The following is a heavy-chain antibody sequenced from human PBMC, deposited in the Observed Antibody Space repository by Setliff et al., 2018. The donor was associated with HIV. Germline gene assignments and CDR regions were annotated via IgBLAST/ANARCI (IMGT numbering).Heavy chain of an antibody. Sequence: SETLSLTCTVSGGSASNSRYYWAWIRQPPGKGLEYIGSIHYNERTYYNPSLKSRVAISIDTSKNQFSLNLTSVTAADTAVYYCARAPGAYYYDSSGYPIGIRFDYWGQGTLVTVSS. CDR2: IHYNERT. D-gene: IGHD3-22*01. CDR3: ARAPGAYYYDSSGYPIGIRFDY. J-gene: IGHJ4*02. V-gene: IGHV4-39*01. CDR1: GGSASNSRYY.